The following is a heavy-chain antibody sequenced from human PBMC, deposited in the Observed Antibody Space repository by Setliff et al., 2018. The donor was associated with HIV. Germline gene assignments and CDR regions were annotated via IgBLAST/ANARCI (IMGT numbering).Heavy chain of an antibody. CDR3: ARGKGVGGVIITGGLDV. J-gene: IGHJ6*02. Sequence: GASVTVSCKPPGHTFTNYDIHWMRRAPGQGLEWMGWMNPNSGVSGYALKFHDRVTMTRDTSITTLYMELSSMTSEDTAVYYCARGKGVGGVIITGGLDVGGQGTTVTVS. CDR1: GHTFTNYD. V-gene: IGHV1-8*01. CDR2: MNPNSGVS. D-gene: IGHD3-10*01.